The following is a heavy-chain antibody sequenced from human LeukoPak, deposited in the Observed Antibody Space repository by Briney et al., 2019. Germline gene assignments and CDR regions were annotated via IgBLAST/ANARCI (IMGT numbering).Heavy chain of an antibody. CDR2: IYPSGST. J-gene: IGHJ4*02. Sequence: SETLSLTCTVSGGSINSYYWSWIRQPAGKGLEWIGRIYPSGSTNYSPSLKSRVAMSIDTSKRQFSLKLNSVTAADTAVYYCAREDYYGSAADYWGQGTLVTVSS. V-gene: IGHV4-4*07. CDR3: AREDYYGSAADY. D-gene: IGHD3-10*01. CDR1: GGSINSYY.